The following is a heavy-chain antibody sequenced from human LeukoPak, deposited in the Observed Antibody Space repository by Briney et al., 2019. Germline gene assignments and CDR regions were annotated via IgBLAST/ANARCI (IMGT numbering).Heavy chain of an antibody. V-gene: IGHV1-2*02. CDR2: IIPNSGDT. Sequence: ASVKVSYKASGYTFTDYYIQWVRQAPGQGLEWMGWIIPNSGDTNYAQKFRGRVTMTRDTSINTAYMELTSLTSDDTAVYYCARDRHKYNYDGSGYPPYWGQGTLVTVSS. CDR3: ARDRHKYNYDGSGYPPY. D-gene: IGHD3-22*01. CDR1: GYTFTDYY. J-gene: IGHJ4*02.